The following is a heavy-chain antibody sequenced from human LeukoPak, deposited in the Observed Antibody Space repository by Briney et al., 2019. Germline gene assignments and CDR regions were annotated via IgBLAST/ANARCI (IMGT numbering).Heavy chain of an antibody. V-gene: IGHV4-38-2*01. J-gene: IGHJ4*02. CDR2: IYHSGST. CDR1: GYSISSGYY. D-gene: IGHD6-13*01. CDR3: ARAWGGSSRHFDY. Sequence: SETLSLTCAVSGYSISSGYYWGWTRQPPGKGLEWIGSIYHSGSTYYNPSLKSRVTISVDTSKNQFSLKLGSGTAADTVVCYWARAWGGSSRHFDYWPQGTLVPVSS.